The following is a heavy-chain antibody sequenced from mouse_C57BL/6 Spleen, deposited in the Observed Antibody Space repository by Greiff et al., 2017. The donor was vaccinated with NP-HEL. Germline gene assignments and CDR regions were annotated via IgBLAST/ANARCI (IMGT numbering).Heavy chain of an antibody. CDR2: IGPGSGST. CDR1: GYTFTDYY. Sequence: VKLVESGAELVKPGASVKISCKASGYTFTDYYINWVKQRPGQGLEWIGKIGPGSGSTYYNEKFKGKATLTADKSSSTAYMQLSSLTSEDSSVYFCAREDYYGSPYAMDYWGQGTSVTVSS. CDR3: AREDYYGSPYAMDY. V-gene: IGHV1-77*01. D-gene: IGHD1-1*01. J-gene: IGHJ4*01.